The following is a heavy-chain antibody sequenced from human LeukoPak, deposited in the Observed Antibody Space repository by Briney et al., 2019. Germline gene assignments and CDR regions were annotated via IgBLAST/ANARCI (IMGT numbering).Heavy chain of an antibody. CDR3: AKGTYSSGWYFDY. CDR2: IGGSGSGT. V-gene: IGHV3-23*01. D-gene: IGHD6-19*01. J-gene: IGHJ4*02. Sequence: GASLRLSCAASGFTFSSYAMSWVRQAPGKGLEWVSGIGGSGSGTYYADSVKGRFTTSRDNSKNALYLQMNSLRAEDTAVYYCAKGTYSSGWYFDYWGQGTLVTVSS. CDR1: GFTFSSYA.